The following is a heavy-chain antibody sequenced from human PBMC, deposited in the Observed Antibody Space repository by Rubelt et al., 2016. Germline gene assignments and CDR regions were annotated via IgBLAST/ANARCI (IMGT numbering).Heavy chain of an antibody. CDR3: ARGGQGYPEYFQH. CDR2: ISAYNSNT. V-gene: IGHV1-18*01. Sequence: QVQLVQSGAEVKKPGASVKVSCKASGYTFTSYGISWVRQAPGQGLEWMGWISAYNSNTNDAQKIQGRCTMTTDKSTSTAYMELSSLRAEDTAVYYCARGGQGYPEYFQHWGQGTLVTVSS. D-gene: IGHD6-13*01. J-gene: IGHJ1*01. CDR1: GYTFTSYG.